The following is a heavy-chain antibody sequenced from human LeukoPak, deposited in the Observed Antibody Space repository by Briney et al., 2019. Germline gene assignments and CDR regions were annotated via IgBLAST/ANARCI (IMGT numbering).Heavy chain of an antibody. CDR1: GFTFSSSG. Sequence: PGGSLRLSCAATGFTFSSSGMHWVRQTPGKGLEWVAVISYDGSHKYYADSVKGRFSISRDNSKNTLYLQMSRLRAEDTAVYYCARDPTYYDILIGYYKARGYLDYWGQGTLVTVSS. CDR2: ISYDGSHK. V-gene: IGHV3-30*19. J-gene: IGHJ4*02. D-gene: IGHD3-9*01. CDR3: ARDPTYYDILIGYYKARGYLDY.